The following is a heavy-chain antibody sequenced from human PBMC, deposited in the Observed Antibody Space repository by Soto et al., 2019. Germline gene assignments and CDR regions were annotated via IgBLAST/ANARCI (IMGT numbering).Heavy chain of an antibody. CDR3: ARVYAYYFDF. Sequence: QVQLQESGPGLVKPSETLSLTCTVSGGSIRSYYWSWIRQPPGKGLEWIGYIYYSGSTNYNPSLTRRVTISVDTSKSQFSLKLRSVTAADTAVYYFARVYAYYFDFLGQGTLVTVSS. CDR1: GGSIRSYY. J-gene: IGHJ4*02. V-gene: IGHV4-59*01. D-gene: IGHD2-8*01. CDR2: IYYSGST.